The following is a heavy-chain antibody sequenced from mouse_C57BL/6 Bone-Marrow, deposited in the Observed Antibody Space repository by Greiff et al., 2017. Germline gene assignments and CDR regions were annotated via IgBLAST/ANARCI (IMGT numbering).Heavy chain of an antibody. CDR3: ARGGGKGYFDV. CDR2: IHPNSGST. Sequence: QVQLKQPGAELVKPGASVKLSCKASGYTFTSYWMHWVKQRPGQGLEWIGMIHPNSGSTNYNEKFKSKATLTVAKSSSTAYMQLSSLTSEDAAVYYCARGGGKGYFDVWGTGTTVTVSS. V-gene: IGHV1-64*01. CDR1: GYTFTSYW. J-gene: IGHJ1*03. D-gene: IGHD1-1*02.